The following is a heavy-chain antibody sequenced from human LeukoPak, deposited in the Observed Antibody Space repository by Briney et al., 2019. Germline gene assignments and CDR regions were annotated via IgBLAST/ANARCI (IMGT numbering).Heavy chain of an antibody. V-gene: IGHV3-74*01. Sequence: PGGSLRLSCAASGFTFSNYWLHWVRQAPGKGLVRVSRINIDGSDTSYADSVKGRFTISRDNAKNTLYLQMSSLRAEDTAVYYCARVEWGTCNNRRCLNIDYWGQGTLVTVSS. J-gene: IGHJ4*02. D-gene: IGHD2/OR15-2a*01. CDR2: INIDGSDT. CDR1: GFTFSNYW. CDR3: ARVEWGTCNNRRCLNIDY.